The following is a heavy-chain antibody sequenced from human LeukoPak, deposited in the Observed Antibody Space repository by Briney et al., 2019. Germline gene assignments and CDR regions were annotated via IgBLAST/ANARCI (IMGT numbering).Heavy chain of an antibody. Sequence: PSETLSLTCTVSSGSITGYYWSWIRQPPGKGLEWIGYVYATGTTNYNPSLKTRATISIDTSKNQLFLTLTSVTAADTAVYYCARVGSGGAWFDFWGQGTLVSVSS. D-gene: IGHD6-19*01. CDR3: ARVGSGGAWFDF. V-gene: IGHV4-59*01. CDR2: VYATGTT. CDR1: SGSITGYY. J-gene: IGHJ4*02.